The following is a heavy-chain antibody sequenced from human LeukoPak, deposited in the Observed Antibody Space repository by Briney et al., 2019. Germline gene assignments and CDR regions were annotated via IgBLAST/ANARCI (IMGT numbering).Heavy chain of an antibody. CDR3: AREQQLVRVFDY. CDR1: GGTFSSYA. CDR2: IIPIFGTA. V-gene: IGHV1-69*06. Sequence: SAKVSCKASGGTFSSYAISWVRQAPGQGLEWMGGIIPIFGTANYAQKFQGRVTITADKSTSTAYMELSSLRSEDTAVYYCAREQQLVRVFDYWGQGTLVTVSS. J-gene: IGHJ4*02. D-gene: IGHD6-13*01.